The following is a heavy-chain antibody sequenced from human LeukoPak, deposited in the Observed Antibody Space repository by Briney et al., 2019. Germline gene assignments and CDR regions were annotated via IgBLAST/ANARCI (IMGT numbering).Heavy chain of an antibody. J-gene: IGHJ4*02. CDR2: IYYSGST. CDR3: ARDDGYYYDSSGYYSF. CDR1: GGSISSYY. Sequence: SETLSLTCTVSGGSISSYYWSWIRQPPGKGLEWIGYIYYSGSTNYNPSLKSRVTISVDTSKNQFSLKLSSVTAADAAVYYCARDDGYYYDSSGYYSFWGQGTLVTVSS. D-gene: IGHD3-22*01. V-gene: IGHV4-59*01.